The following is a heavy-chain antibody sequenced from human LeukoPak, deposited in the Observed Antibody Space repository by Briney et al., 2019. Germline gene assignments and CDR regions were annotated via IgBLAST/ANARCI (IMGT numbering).Heavy chain of an antibody. V-gene: IGHV4-38-2*02. J-gene: IGHJ5*02. CDR2: IYHSGST. Sequence: SETLSLTCTVPGYSISSGYYWGWIRQPPGKGLEWIGSIYHSGSTYYNPSLKSRVTISVDTSKNQFSLKLSSVTAADTAVYYCARVAYSSPGNWFDPWGQGTLVTVSS. CDR1: GYSISSGYY. D-gene: IGHD6-13*01. CDR3: ARVAYSSPGNWFDP.